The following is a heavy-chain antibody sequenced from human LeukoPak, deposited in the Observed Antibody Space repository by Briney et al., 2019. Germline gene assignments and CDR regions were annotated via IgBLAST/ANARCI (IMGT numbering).Heavy chain of an antibody. Sequence: GGSLRLSCAASGFTFSSYWMSWVRQAPGKGLEWVANIKQDGSEKYYVDSVKGRFTISRDNAKNSLYLQMNSLRAEDTAVYYCARDLEEVAVAPTPFDYWGQGTLVTVSS. D-gene: IGHD6-19*01. CDR3: ARDLEEVAVAPTPFDY. J-gene: IGHJ4*02. V-gene: IGHV3-7*01. CDR2: IKQDGSEK. CDR1: GFTFSSYW.